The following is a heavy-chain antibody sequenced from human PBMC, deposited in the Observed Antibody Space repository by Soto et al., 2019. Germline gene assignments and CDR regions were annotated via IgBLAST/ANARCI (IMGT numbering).Heavy chain of an antibody. CDR1: AFTFRNYW. D-gene: IGHD2-2*01. CDR3: ARASSSTSGAIDY. Sequence: EVQLVESGGVLVQPGGSLRLSCAASAFTFRNYWISWVRQAPGKGLECVAKIKEDGSEKYYVDSVKGRFTISRDNAKNSVYLQMDSLTVEDTAMYYCARASSSTSGAIDYWGQGTLVTVSS. CDR2: IKEDGSEK. V-gene: IGHV3-7*04. J-gene: IGHJ4*02.